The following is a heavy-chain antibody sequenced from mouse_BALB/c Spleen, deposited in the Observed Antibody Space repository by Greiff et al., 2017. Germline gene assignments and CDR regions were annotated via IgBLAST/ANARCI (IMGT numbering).Heavy chain of an antibody. V-gene: IGHV5-12-1*01. CDR1: GFAFSSYD. CDR2: ISSGGGST. D-gene: IGHD2-10*02. J-gene: IGHJ2*01. CDR3: ARHEYGNYVDY. Sequence: EVQVVESGGGLVKPGGSLKLSCAASGFAFSSYDMSWVRQTPEKRLEWVAYISSGGGSTYYPDTVKGRFTLSRDKAKNTLYLHMSSLKSEDTAIYYYARHEYGNYVDYWGQGTTLTVSS.